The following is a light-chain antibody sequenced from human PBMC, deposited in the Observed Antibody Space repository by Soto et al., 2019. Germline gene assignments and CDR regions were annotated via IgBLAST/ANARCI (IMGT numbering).Light chain of an antibody. CDR3: KQLNSYPIT. CDR2: AAS. V-gene: IGKV1-5*01. CDR1: QSIGSS. Sequence: DIQMTQSPSTLSASVGDRVTITCRASQSIGSSLAWYQQKPGKAPKLLIYAASTLQSGVPSRFSGSGSGTDFTLTISSLQPEEFATYYCKQLNSYPITVGQGTRLEIK. J-gene: IGKJ5*01.